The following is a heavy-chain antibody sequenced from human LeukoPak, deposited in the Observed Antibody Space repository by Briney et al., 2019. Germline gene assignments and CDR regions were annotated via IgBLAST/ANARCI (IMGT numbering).Heavy chain of an antibody. D-gene: IGHD3-3*01. Sequence: ASVKVSCKASGYTLTSYGISWVRQAPGQGLEWMGWISAYNGNTNYAQKLQGRVTMTTDTSTSTAYMELRSLRSDDTAVYYCARSDDFWSGTGFDYWGQGTLVTVSS. J-gene: IGHJ4*02. CDR2: ISAYNGNT. CDR1: GYTLTSYG. CDR3: ARSDDFWSGTGFDY. V-gene: IGHV1-18*01.